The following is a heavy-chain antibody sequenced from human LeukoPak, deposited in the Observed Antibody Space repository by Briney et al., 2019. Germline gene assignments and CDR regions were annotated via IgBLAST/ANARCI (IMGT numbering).Heavy chain of an antibody. CDR3: AKAYYDSNRYFDY. CDR1: GFTFSSYG. CDR2: ISYDGSNK. V-gene: IGHV3-30*18. J-gene: IGHJ4*02. D-gene: IGHD3-22*01. Sequence: GGSLRLSCAASGFTFSSYGMHWVRQAPGKGLEWVAVISYDGSNKYYADSVKGRFTISRDNSKNTLYLQMNSLRAEDTAVYYCAKAYYDSNRYFDYWGQGTLVTVSS.